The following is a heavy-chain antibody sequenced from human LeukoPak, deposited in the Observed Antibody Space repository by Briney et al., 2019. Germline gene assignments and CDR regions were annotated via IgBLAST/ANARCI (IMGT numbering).Heavy chain of an antibody. CDR2: ISGSGGST. Sequence: GGSLRLSCAASGFTFSSYAMSWVRQAPGKGLEWVSAISGSGGSTYYADSVKGRFTISRDNSKNTLYLQMNSLRAEDTAVYYCAKYCSGGSCPTAAYDYWGQGTLVTVSS. CDR1: GFTFSSYA. V-gene: IGHV3-23*01. CDR3: AKYCSGGSCPTAAYDY. J-gene: IGHJ4*02. D-gene: IGHD2-15*01.